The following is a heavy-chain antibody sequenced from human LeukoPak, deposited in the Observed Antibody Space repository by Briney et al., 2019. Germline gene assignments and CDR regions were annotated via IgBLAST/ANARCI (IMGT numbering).Heavy chain of an antibody. CDR1: GYSISSGYY. CDR2: IYHSGST. Sequence: PSQTLSLTCTVPGYSISSGYYWGWIRQPPGKGLEWIGSIYHSGSTYYNPSLKSRVTISVDTSKNQFSLKLSSVTAADTAVYYCAGFLTMIHGGFDYWGQGTLVTVSS. CDR3: AGFLTMIHGGFDY. V-gene: IGHV4-38-2*02. D-gene: IGHD3-22*01. J-gene: IGHJ4*02.